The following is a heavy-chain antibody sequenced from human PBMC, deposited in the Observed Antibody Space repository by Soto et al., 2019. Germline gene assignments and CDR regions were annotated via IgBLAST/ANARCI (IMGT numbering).Heavy chain of an antibody. CDR3: AKAGLVIISPIGYYYMDV. Sequence: GGSLRLSCAASGFTFSSYAMSWVRQAPGKGLEWVSAISGSGGSTYYADSVKGRFTISRDNSKNTLYLQMNSLRAEDTAVYYCAKAGLVIISPIGYYYMDVWGKGTTVTVSS. D-gene: IGHD3-9*01. CDR1: GFTFSSYA. J-gene: IGHJ6*03. CDR2: ISGSGGST. V-gene: IGHV3-23*01.